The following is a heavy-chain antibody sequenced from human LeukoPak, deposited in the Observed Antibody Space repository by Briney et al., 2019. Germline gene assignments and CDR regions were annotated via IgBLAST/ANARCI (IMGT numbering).Heavy chain of an antibody. CDR2: IIPIFGTA. Sequence: SVKVSCKASGGTFISYAISWVRQAPGQGLEWMGGIIPIFGTANYAQKFQGRVTMTTDTSTSTAYMELRSLRSDDTAVYYCARALTVPDLDYWGQGTLVTVSS. CDR3: ARALTVPDLDY. V-gene: IGHV1-69*05. J-gene: IGHJ4*02. CDR1: GGTFISYA. D-gene: IGHD3-9*01.